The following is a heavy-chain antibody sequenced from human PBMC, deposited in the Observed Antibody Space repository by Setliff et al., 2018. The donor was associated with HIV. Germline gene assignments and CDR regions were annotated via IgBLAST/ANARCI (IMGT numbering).Heavy chain of an antibody. CDR2: IFPADSDT. J-gene: IGHJ3*01. D-gene: IGHD3-22*01. V-gene: IGHV5-51*01. CDR3: ARHRVDTSMLVVKSPGAFDL. Sequence: GESLKISCRGFGYSFGDYWIGWVRQKPGKGLEWMGIIFPADSDTRVSPSFQGQVSISADRSTYAAFLPWTSLKASDPGMYFCARHRVDTSMLVVKSPGAFDLWGQGTLVTVSS. CDR1: GYSFGDYW.